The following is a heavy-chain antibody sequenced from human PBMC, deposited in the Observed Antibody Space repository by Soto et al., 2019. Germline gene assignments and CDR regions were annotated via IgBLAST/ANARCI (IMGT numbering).Heavy chain of an antibody. V-gene: IGHV1-18*04. CDR2: ISAYNGNT. Sequence: SVKVSCQASGYTFTSYGISWVRQAPVQGLEWMGWISAYNGNTNYAQKLQGRVTMTTDTSTSTAYMELRSLRSDDTAVYYCASNVDTAMVGDDHGMDVWGQGTTVTVSS. J-gene: IGHJ6*02. D-gene: IGHD5-18*01. CDR3: ASNVDTAMVGDDHGMDV. CDR1: GYTFTSYG.